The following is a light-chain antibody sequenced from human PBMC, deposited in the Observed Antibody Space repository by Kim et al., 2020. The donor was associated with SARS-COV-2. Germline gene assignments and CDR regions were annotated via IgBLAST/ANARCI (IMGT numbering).Light chain of an antibody. CDR2: QDS. J-gene: IGLJ1*01. CDR1: KLGDKY. CDR3: QAWDSSTAV. V-gene: IGLV3-1*01. Sequence: VSPGKPASIPCSGDKLGDKYACWYQQKPGQSPVLVIYQDSKRPSGIPERFSGSNSGNTATLTISGTQAMDEADYYCQAWDSSTAVFGTGTKVTVL.